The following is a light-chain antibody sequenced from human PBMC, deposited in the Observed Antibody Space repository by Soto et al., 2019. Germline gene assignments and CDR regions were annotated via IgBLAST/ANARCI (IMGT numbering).Light chain of an antibody. V-gene: IGKV1-33*01. CDR2: DAS. Sequence: QLAQSPSSLSASVGGRVTIPCQGSQDIGQNLKWYPQKPGKAPKLLTYDASSLQTGVPSRFSGSGSATDFTFTISSLQPEDIATYYCQQYDNLLPITFVQGTRLEIK. CDR3: QQYDNLLPIT. J-gene: IGKJ5*01. CDR1: QDIGQN.